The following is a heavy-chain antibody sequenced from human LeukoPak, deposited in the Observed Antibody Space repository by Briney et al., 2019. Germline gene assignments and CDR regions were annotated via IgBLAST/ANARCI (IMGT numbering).Heavy chain of an antibody. CDR3: ASYYGSGSYYNPDYYGMDV. V-gene: IGHV1-46*01. CDR2: IYPRGAGT. D-gene: IGHD3-10*01. Sequence: ASVKVSFKAYGYTFTSYYLHWVRQAPGQGLEWMGIIYPRGAGTTYAQKLQGRVTMTRDTSTSTVYMDLSSLRSEDTAVYYCASYYGSGSYYNPDYYGMDVWGQGTTVTVSS. CDR1: GYTFTSYY. J-gene: IGHJ6*02.